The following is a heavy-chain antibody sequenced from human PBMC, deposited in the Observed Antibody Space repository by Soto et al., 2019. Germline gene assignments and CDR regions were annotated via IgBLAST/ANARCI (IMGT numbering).Heavy chain of an antibody. CDR2: ITASSGHS. Sequence: PGGSLRLSCAASGFTFSNYAMTWVRQAPGKGLEWVSAITASSGHSYHADSVKGRFTISRDNSKNTLYLQMNSLRDEDTAVYYCAKTGGDHHLGWVDFWGQGTMVTVSS. CDR3: AKTGGDHHLGWVDF. J-gene: IGHJ3*01. V-gene: IGHV3-23*01. D-gene: IGHD4-17*01. CDR1: GFTFSNYA.